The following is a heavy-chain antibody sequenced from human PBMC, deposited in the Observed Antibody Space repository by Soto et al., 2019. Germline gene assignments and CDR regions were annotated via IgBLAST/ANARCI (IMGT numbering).Heavy chain of an antibody. J-gene: IGHJ6*02. CDR2: ISSTGGSA. Sequence: GGSLRLSCSAPGFTLISYDMSWVRQAPGKGLEWASSISSTGGSAYYADSVKGRFTISRDNSKNTLYLQMDSLRAEDTAVYYCAKADGNTRLDVWGQGTTVTV. CDR1: GFTLISYD. V-gene: IGHV3-23*01. CDR3: AKADGNTRLDV.